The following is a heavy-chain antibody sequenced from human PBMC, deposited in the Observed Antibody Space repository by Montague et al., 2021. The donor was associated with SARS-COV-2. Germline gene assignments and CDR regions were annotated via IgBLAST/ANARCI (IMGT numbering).Heavy chain of an antibody. Sequence: SETLSLTCTVSGGSISSYYWSWIRQPPGKGLEWIGNIYYSGSTNYNPSPKSRVTISVDTSKNQFSLKLSSVTAADTAVYYCARVSEFWSGYYTAGGYFDIWGQGTLVTVSS. CDR2: IYYSGST. CDR1: GGSISSYY. D-gene: IGHD3-3*01. V-gene: IGHV4-59*01. CDR3: ARVSEFWSGYYTAGGYFDI. J-gene: IGHJ3*02.